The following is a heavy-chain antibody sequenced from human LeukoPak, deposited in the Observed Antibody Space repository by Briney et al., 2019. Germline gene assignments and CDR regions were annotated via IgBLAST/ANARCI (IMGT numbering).Heavy chain of an antibody. Sequence: PGGSLRLSCAASGFTVSSNYMGWVRQAPGKGLEWVSVIYSGGSTYYADSVKGRFTISRDNAKNSLYLQMNSLRAEDTALYYCARDFSSGLTPGCDYWGQGTLVTVSS. CDR3: ARDFSSGLTPGCDY. J-gene: IGHJ4*02. CDR2: IYSGGST. CDR1: GFTVSSNY. V-gene: IGHV3-53*01. D-gene: IGHD6-19*01.